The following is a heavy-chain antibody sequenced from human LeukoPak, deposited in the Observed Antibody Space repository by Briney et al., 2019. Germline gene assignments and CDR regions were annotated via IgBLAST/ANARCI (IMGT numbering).Heavy chain of an antibody. CDR1: GFTFSSYA. V-gene: IGHV3-23*01. CDR3: ARGKYYDILTGPIGHFDY. CDR2: ISGSGGST. D-gene: IGHD3-9*01. J-gene: IGHJ4*02. Sequence: PGGSLRLSCAASGFTFSSYAMSGVRQAPGKGLEWVSAISGSGGSTYYADSVKGRFTISRDNSKNTLYLQMNSLRAEDTAVYYCARGKYYDILTGPIGHFDYWGQGTLVTVSS.